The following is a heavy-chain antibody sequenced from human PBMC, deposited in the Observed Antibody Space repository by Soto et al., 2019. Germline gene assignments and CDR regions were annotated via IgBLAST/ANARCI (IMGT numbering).Heavy chain of an antibody. CDR2: ISASGGRP. J-gene: IGHJ4*02. D-gene: IGHD3-16*02. V-gene: IGHV3-23*01. CDR1: GITFSNYA. Sequence: EVQLLESGGGLVQPGGSLRLSCTASGITFSNYAMSWVRQAPTKGLEWVSSISASGGRPYYADSVKGRFTILRDNSKNTLYLQRNSLRVEDTAVYYCAKDPDRYDYVWGTYRHIDHWGQGTLVTVSS. CDR3: AKDPDRYDYVWGTYRHIDH.